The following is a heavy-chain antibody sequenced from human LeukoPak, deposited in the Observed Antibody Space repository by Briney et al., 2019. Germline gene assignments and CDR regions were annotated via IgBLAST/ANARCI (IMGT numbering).Heavy chain of an antibody. CDR1: GFTFSSYW. CDR3: ARDQPRQGFWSGYYYMDV. V-gene: IGHV3-7*01. Sequence: RTGGSLRLSCAASGFTFSSYWMSWARQAPGKGLEWVANIKQDGSEKYYVDSVKGRFTISRDNAKNSLYLQMNSLRAEDTAVYYCARDQPRQGFWSGYYYMDVWGKGTTVTVSS. J-gene: IGHJ6*03. D-gene: IGHD3-3*01. CDR2: IKQDGSEK.